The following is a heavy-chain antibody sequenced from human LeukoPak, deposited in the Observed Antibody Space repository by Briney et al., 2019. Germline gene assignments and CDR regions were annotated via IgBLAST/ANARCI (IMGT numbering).Heavy chain of an antibody. CDR2: ISSRSNYI. J-gene: IGHJ5*02. V-gene: IGHV3-21*01. CDR1: GFTFSSSG. CDR3: AREILMGWSDL. Sequence: GGSLRLSCAASGFTFSSSGMNWVRQAPGKGLEWVSSISSRSNYIYYADSVKGRFTVSRDNAKNSLYLQMNSLRPEDTAVYYCAREILMGWSDLWGQGTLVTVSS. D-gene: IGHD2-8*01.